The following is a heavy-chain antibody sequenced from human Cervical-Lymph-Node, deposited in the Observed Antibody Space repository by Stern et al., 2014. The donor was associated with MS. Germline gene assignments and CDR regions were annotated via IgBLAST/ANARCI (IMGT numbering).Heavy chain of an antibody. D-gene: IGHD2-2*01. V-gene: IGHV1-46*03. CDR3: ATLCAPLSSSFDY. Sequence: VQLVQSGAEVKKPGASVKVSCKTSAYTFTNYYMHWVRQAPGQGLEWMGLINPRSGTPSYTQKFQGIVTMARDTSTSTVYMDLSSLRSDDTAVYYCATLCAPLSSSFDYWGQGTLVTVSS. CDR1: AYTFTNYY. J-gene: IGHJ4*02. CDR2: INPRSGTP.